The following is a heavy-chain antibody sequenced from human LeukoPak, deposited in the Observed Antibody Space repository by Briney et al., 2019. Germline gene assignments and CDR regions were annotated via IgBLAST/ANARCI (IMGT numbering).Heavy chain of an antibody. CDR3: ARLSSGSYTRGTFDI. J-gene: IGHJ3*02. V-gene: IGHV1-46*01. Sequence: GASVKVACKASGYTFTIHYMHWARQAPGQGLEWMGLLNPNDGHTTYAQMFQGRVTMTRDTSSNTVYMELSSLRYEDTAVYFCARLSSGSYTRGTFDIWGQGTLVTVSS. D-gene: IGHD1-26*01. CDR1: GYTFTIHY. CDR2: LNPNDGHT.